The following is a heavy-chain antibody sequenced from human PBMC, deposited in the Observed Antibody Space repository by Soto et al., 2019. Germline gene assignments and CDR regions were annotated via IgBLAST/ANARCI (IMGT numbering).Heavy chain of an antibody. CDR3: ARESEDLTSNFDY. J-gene: IGHJ4*02. V-gene: IGHV3-21*06. CDR1: VFTFTSYS. Sequence: WWSLRLSCSASVFTFTSYSMNWCRQAPGKGLEWVSSISSTTNYIYYGDSMKGRFTISRDNAKNSLYLEMNSLRAEDTAVYYCARESEDLTSNFDYWGQGTLVTVSS. CDR2: ISSTTNYI.